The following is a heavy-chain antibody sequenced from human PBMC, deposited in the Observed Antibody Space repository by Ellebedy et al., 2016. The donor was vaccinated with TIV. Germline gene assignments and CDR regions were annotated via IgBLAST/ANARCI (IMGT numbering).Heavy chain of an antibody. J-gene: IGHJ6*02. CDR2: IYSHGST. Sequence: PGGSLRPSCPAPGLTVSGHYMSWVRQAPGKGPEWVSVIYSHGSTFYADSVKCRLAISRDSSKTTPYLQMNSQRAEDTAVYYCARGITVADSRGFFYYYGLDVWGQGTTVTVFS. CDR3: ARGITVADSRGFFYYYGLDV. V-gene: IGHV3-66*01. CDR1: GLTVSGHY. D-gene: IGHD6-19*01.